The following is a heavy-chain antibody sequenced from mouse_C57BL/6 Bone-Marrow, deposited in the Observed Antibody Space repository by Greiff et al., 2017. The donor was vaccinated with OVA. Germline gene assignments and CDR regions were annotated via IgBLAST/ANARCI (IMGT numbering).Heavy chain of an antibody. Sequence: DVHLVESGEGLVKPGGSLKLSCAASGFTFSSYAMSWVRQTPEKRLEWVAYISSGGDYIYYADTVKGRFTISRDNARNTLYLQMSSLKSEDTAMYYCTRALYDGYPLFDYWGQGTTLTVSS. J-gene: IGHJ2*01. D-gene: IGHD2-3*01. CDR1: GFTFSSYA. V-gene: IGHV5-9-1*02. CDR3: TRALYDGYPLFDY. CDR2: ISSGGDYI.